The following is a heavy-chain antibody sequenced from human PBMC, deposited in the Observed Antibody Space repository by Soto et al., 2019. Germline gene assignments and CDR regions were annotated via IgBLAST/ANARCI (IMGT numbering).Heavy chain of an antibody. CDR1: GGSIGNYF. CDR3: ARDGDYKSGWFSFDN. D-gene: IGHD3-3*01. J-gene: IGHJ4*02. V-gene: IGHV4-4*07. Sequence: SETLSLTCTASGGSIGNYFWSWIRQPAGKGMEWIGRVYITGTTDFNPSLKSRVTMSVDASQNQVSLRLTSVTAADTAVYYCARDGDYKSGWFSFDNWGQGTLVTVSS. CDR2: VYITGTT.